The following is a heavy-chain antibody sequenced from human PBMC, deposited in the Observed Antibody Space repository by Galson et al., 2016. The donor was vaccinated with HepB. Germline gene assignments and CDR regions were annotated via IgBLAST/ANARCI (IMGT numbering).Heavy chain of an antibody. CDR3: ARGGHGGYSAYDRLDY. CDR1: GFTFSSYG. CDR2: ISSGSSFI. D-gene: IGHD5-12*01. Sequence: SLRLSCAAAGFTFSSYGMHWVRQAPGKGLEWVSSISSGSSFIKYVDSVKGRFTISRDDAKNVLYLQMNSPRAEDTAVYYCARGGHGGYSAYDRLDYWGQGTPVTVSS. J-gene: IGHJ4*02. V-gene: IGHV3-21*01.